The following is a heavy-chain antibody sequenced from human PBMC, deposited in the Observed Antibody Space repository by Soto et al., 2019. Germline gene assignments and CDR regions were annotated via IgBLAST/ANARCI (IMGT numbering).Heavy chain of an antibody. D-gene: IGHD3-3*01. CDR2: INPNSGGT. CDR1: GYTFTGYY. J-gene: IGHJ6*02. V-gene: IGHV1-2*02. CDR3: ARDPYDFWSGYYYYYGMDV. Sequence: ASVKVSCKASGYTFTGYYMHWVRQAPGQGLEWMGWINPNSGGTNYAQKFQGRVTMTRDTSISTAYMELSRLRSDDTAVYYCARDPYDFWSGYYYYYGMDVWGQGTTVTVSS.